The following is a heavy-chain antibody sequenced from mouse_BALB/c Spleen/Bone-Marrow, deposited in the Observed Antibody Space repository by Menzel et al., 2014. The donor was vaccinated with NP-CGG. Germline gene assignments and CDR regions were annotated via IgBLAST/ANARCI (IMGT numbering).Heavy chain of an antibody. CDR3: ARDRGGLLHDY. CDR2: IRNKANGYTT. CDR1: GFTFTDYY. J-gene: IGHJ2*01. D-gene: IGHD1-1*01. Sequence: EVQGVESGGGLVQPGGSLRLPGATSGFTFTDYYMSWVRQPPGKALEWLGFIRNKANGYTTEYSASVKGRFTISRDNSQSILYLQMNTLRAEDSATYYCARDRGGLLHDYWGQGTTLTVSS. V-gene: IGHV7-3*02.